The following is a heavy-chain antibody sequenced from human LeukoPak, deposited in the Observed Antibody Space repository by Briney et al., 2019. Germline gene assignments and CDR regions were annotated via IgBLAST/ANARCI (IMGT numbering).Heavy chain of an antibody. Sequence: PGRSLRLSCAASGFTFDDYAMHWVRQAPGKGLEWVSAISGYTTYYPDSVRGRFTISRDNSKNTLYLQMNSLRAEDTAVYYCAKDGLRYSSNWFDYWGQGTLVTVSS. D-gene: IGHD6-13*01. CDR3: AKDGLRYSSNWFDY. J-gene: IGHJ4*02. CDR2: ISGYTT. V-gene: IGHV3-23*01. CDR1: GFTFDDYA.